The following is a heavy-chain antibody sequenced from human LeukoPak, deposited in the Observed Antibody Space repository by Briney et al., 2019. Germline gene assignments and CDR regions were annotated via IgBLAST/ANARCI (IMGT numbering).Heavy chain of an antibody. J-gene: IGHJ4*02. V-gene: IGHV4-38-2*02. Sequence: SETLSLTCTVSGYSISSGYYWGWIRQPPGKGLEWIGSIYHSGSTNYNPSLKSRVTISVDTSKNQFSLKLSSVTAADTAVYYCARQGGLLFDYWGQGTLVTVSS. CDR3: ARQGGLLFDY. CDR2: IYHSGST. D-gene: IGHD1-26*01. CDR1: GYSISSGYY.